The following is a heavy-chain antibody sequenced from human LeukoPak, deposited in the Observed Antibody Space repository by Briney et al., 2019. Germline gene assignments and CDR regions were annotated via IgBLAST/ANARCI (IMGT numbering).Heavy chain of an antibody. Sequence: PGGSLRLSCAASGFTFSSYSMNWARQAPGKGLEWVSSISSSSSYIYYADSVKGRFTISRDNAKNSLYLQMNSLRAEDTAVYYCARPPGSSGYYYPFDYWGQGTLVTVSS. CDR1: GFTFSSYS. CDR2: ISSSSSYI. V-gene: IGHV3-21*01. D-gene: IGHD3-22*01. J-gene: IGHJ4*02. CDR3: ARPPGSSGYYYPFDY.